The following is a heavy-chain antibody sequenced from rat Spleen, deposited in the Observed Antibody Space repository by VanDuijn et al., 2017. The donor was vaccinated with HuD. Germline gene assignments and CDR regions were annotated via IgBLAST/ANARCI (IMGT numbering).Heavy chain of an antibody. D-gene: IGHD1-11*01. Sequence: EVQLVESGGGLVQPGRSMKLSCAASGFTFSNYGMAWVRQAPTKGLEWVAYISYDGGSTYYRDPVKGRFTISRDNAKSTLYLQMDSLRSEDTATYYCTTVPRYGWYFDYWGQGVMVTVSS. CDR1: GFTFSNYG. CDR3: TTVPRYGWYFDY. V-gene: IGHV5-20*01. J-gene: IGHJ2*01. CDR2: ISYDGGST.